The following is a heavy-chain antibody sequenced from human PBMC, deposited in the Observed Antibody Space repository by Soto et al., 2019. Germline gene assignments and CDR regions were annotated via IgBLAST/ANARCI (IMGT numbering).Heavy chain of an antibody. J-gene: IGHJ4*02. CDR2: VIPNSGTA. V-gene: IGHV1-69*01. Sequence: QVQLEQSGAEVKKPGSSVKVSCKVSGGNFRNFVISWVRQAPGQGLEWMGGVIPNSGTANYAQRFQGRVTITADGSTHTPYMELNNLTSEDTAFYFCARDLGGEATIRFWGQGTLVTVSS. CDR1: GGNFRNFV. CDR3: ARDLGGEATIRF. D-gene: IGHD3-16*01.